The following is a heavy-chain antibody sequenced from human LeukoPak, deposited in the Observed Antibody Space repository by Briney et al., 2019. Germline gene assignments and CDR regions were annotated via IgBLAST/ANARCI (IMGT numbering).Heavy chain of an antibody. V-gene: IGHV3-30*18. CDR1: GFTFYSYG. J-gene: IGHJ5*02. CDR3: AKDPYRVIVATGNYLDP. D-gene: IGHD3-22*01. CDR2: ISHDGSNI. Sequence: GGSLRLSCVASGFTFYSYGMHWVRQAPGKGLEWVAVISHDGSNIHYGDSVKGRFTISRDNSKNTLYLQMNSLRAEDTAEYHCAKDPYRVIVATGNYLDPWGQGTLVTVSS.